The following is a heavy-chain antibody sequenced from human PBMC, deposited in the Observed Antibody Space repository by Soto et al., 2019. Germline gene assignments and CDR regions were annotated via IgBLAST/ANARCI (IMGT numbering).Heavy chain of an antibody. V-gene: IGHV3-33*01. CDR1: GFTFSHYG. CDR3: VRSHTDYRSSGYITDY. J-gene: IGHJ4*02. D-gene: IGHD3-22*01. Sequence: QVQLVESGGGVVQPGRSLRLSCAVSGFTFSHYGMHWVRQAPGKGLEWVAVIFNDGSNKYYEESVKGRFTISRDNSKNTLYLQMNSLRAEDTATYYCVRSHTDYRSSGYITDYWGQGTLVTVSS. CDR2: IFNDGSNK.